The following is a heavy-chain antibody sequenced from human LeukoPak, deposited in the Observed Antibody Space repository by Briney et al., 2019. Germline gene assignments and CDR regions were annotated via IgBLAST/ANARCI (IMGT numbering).Heavy chain of an antibody. J-gene: IGHJ4*02. Sequence: EGSLRLSCVASEFTFSSHAMNWVRQAPGKGLEWVSSISGGGESTYYADSVKGRFTVSRDNSKNTLYLQINSLRGEDTAVHYCAKGKYSSGGVPDYWGQGTLVTVSS. CDR1: EFTFSSHA. D-gene: IGHD6-19*01. CDR3: AKGKYSSGGVPDY. V-gene: IGHV3-23*01. CDR2: ISGGGEST.